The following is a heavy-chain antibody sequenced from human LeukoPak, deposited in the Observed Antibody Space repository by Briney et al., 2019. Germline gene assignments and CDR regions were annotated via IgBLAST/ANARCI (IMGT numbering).Heavy chain of an antibody. J-gene: IGHJ4*02. V-gene: IGHV3-23*01. CDR2: TSGSGGST. D-gene: IGHD1-26*01. Sequence: GGSLRLSCAASGFTFSSYAMSWVRQAPGKGLEWVSATSGSGGSTYYADSVKGRFTISRDNSKNTLYLQMNSLRAEDTAVYYCAKDLSGSYRTFGYWGQGTLVTVSS. CDR3: AKDLSGSYRTFGY. CDR1: GFTFSSYA.